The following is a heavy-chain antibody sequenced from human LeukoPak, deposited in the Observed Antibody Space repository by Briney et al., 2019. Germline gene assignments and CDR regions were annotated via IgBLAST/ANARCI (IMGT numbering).Heavy chain of an antibody. CDR3: ARDHEEPNDSSDYYYVAQFDS. J-gene: IGHJ4*02. D-gene: IGHD3-22*01. Sequence: SETLSLTCTVSGGSISSYYWSWIRQPAGKGLEWIGRIYTSGSTNYKPSLKSRVTMSVDTSKNQFSLQLSSVTAADTAVYDCARDHEEPNDSSDYYYVAQFDSWGQGTLVTVSS. V-gene: IGHV4-4*07. CDR2: IYTSGST. CDR1: GGSISSYY.